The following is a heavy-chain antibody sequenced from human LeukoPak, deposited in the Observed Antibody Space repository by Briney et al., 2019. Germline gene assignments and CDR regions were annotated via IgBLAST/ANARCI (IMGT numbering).Heavy chain of an antibody. CDR2: TSDRGDYT. CDR1: GFTFSSYS. J-gene: IGHJ4*02. CDR3: AKKAQYDGHYPLDY. V-gene: IGHV3-23*01. Sequence: GGSLRLSCAASGFTFSSYSMSWVRQAPGKGLEWVSGTSDRGDYTYYADSVKGRFTISRDTSKNTLYLQMNSLRAEDTALYFCAKKAQYDGHYPLDYWGQGTLVTVS. D-gene: IGHD4/OR15-4a*01.